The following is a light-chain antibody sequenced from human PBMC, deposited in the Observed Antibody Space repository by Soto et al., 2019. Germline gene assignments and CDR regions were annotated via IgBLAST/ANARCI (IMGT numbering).Light chain of an antibody. CDR3: QQSDKSPLT. CDR1: QSVGSSY. J-gene: IGKJ4*01. V-gene: IGKV3-20*01. Sequence: EIVLTQSPGTLSLAPGERATLSCRASQSVGSSYLAWYQQIPGQSPRLLIYGTSSRATGIPDRFSGSGSGTDFTLTINRREPEDFAVYDCQQSDKSPLTFGGGTRVAI. CDR2: GTS.